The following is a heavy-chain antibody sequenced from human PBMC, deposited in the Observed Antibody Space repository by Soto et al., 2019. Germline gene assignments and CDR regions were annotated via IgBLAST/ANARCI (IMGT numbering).Heavy chain of an antibody. CDR3: ARDGIAAAGIDY. J-gene: IGHJ4*02. CDR1: GYTFTSYG. V-gene: IGHV1-69*13. CDR2: IIPIFGTA. Sequence: SVKVSCKASGYTFTSYGISWVRQAPGQGLEWMGGIIPIFGTANYAQKFQGRVTITADESTSTAYMELSSLRPEDTAVYYCARDGIAAAGIDYWGQGTLVTVSS. D-gene: IGHD6-13*01.